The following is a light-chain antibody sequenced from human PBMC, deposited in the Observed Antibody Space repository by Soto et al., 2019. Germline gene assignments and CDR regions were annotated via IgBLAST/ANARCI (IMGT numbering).Light chain of an antibody. CDR3: QQEET. CDR2: DAS. J-gene: IGKJ1*01. Sequence: DIQMTQSPSSLSASVGDRVTITCQASQDISNYLNWYQQKPGKAPKLLIYDASNLETGVPSRFSGSGSGTDFTFTISSLQHEDIATYYCQQEETFGQGTKVEIK. V-gene: IGKV1-33*01. CDR1: QDISNY.